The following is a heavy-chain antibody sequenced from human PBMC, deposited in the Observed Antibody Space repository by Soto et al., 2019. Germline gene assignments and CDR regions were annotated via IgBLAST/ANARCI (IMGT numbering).Heavy chain of an antibody. CDR1: GGSFGNYY. Sequence: SETLSLTCTVSGGSFGNYYWNWVRQPPGKGLEWIGDIIYSGSTNYSPSLKSRVTLLVDTSKNQFSLKLSSVTAADTAVYYCARVLVDGNYYYGMDVWGQGTAVTVSS. J-gene: IGHJ6*02. CDR2: IIYSGST. V-gene: IGHV4-59*01. D-gene: IGHD2-8*01. CDR3: ARVLVDGNYYYGMDV.